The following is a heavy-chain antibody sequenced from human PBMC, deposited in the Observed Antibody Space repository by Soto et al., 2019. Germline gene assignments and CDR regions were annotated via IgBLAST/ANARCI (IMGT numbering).Heavy chain of an antibody. Sequence: EVQLVESGGDLVQPGGSLRLSCAASGFTFSNFWMSWVRQTPGRGLEWVANMNQDGSEKYYLDSVRGRFTISRDNAKNSLSPQINSLRAEDTAVYYCAKDASGWSVTWGQGTPVIVSS. CDR3: AKDASGWSVT. CDR2: MNQDGSEK. J-gene: IGHJ5*02. CDR1: GFTFSNFW. D-gene: IGHD6-19*01. V-gene: IGHV3-7*04.